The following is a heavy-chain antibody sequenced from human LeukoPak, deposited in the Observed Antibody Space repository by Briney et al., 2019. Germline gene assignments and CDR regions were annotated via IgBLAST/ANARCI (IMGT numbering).Heavy chain of an antibody. V-gene: IGHV3-23*01. CDR1: GFTFSSYA. D-gene: IGHD3-10*01. CDR3: AKDQVRGSWYYFDY. CDR2: ISGSGGST. Sequence: PGGSLRLSCAASGFTFSSYAMSWVRQSPGKGLEWVSAISGSGGSTDYADSVKGRFTISRDDSKYTLYLQMNSLRAEDTAVYYCAKDQVRGSWYYFDYWGQGTLVAVSS. J-gene: IGHJ4*02.